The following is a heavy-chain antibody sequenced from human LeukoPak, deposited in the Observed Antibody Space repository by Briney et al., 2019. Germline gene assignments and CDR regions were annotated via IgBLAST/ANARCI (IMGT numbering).Heavy chain of an antibody. D-gene: IGHD2-2*02. V-gene: IGHV3-30*02. CDR3: AKDLLAYTMAAFDI. CDR2: IRYDGSNK. CDR1: GFTFSSYG. J-gene: IGHJ3*02. Sequence: GGSLRLSCAASGFTFSSYGMHWVRQAPGKGLEWVAFIRYDGSNKYYADSVKGRFTISRDNSRNTLYLQMDSLRAEDTAVYYCAKDLLAYTMAAFDIWGQGTMVTVSS.